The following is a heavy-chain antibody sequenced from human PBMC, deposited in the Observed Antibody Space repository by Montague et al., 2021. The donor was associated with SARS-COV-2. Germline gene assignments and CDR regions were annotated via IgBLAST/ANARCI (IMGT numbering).Heavy chain of an antibody. CDR1: GGSISSSSYY. Sequence: SETLSLTCTVSGGSISSSSYYWGWIRQPPGKGLEWIGSIYYSGSTYYNPSLKSRVTISVDTSKNLFSLKLSSVTAADTAVYYCARQEPIVVVVAAARGWFDPWGQGTLVTVSS. D-gene: IGHD2-15*01. J-gene: IGHJ5*02. CDR3: ARQEPIVVVVAAARGWFDP. V-gene: IGHV4-39*01. CDR2: IYYSGST.